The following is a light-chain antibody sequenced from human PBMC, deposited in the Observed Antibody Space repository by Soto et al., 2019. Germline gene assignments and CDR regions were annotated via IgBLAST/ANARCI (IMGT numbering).Light chain of an antibody. Sequence: QSALTQPASVSGSPGQSISISCTGTSSDVGSYNLVSWYQQHPGMAPKLMIYEGTKRPSGVSNRFSGSKSGNTAFLTISGLQAEDEANYYCCSFAGSSTLVFGGGTKLTVL. CDR1: SSDVGSYNL. CDR3: CSFAGSSTLV. CDR2: EGT. V-gene: IGLV2-23*01. J-gene: IGLJ2*01.